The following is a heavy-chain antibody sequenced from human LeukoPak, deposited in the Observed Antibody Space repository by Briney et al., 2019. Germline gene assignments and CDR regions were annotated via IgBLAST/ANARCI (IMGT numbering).Heavy chain of an antibody. Sequence: SVKVSCKASGGTFSSYAISWVRQAPGQGLEWMGRIIPIFGTANYAQKFQGRVTITADKSTSTDYMELSSLRSEDTAVYYCARGRDGYNLGDAFDIWGQGTMVTVSS. CDR3: ARGRDGYNLGDAFDI. V-gene: IGHV1-69*06. CDR1: GGTFSSYA. J-gene: IGHJ3*02. CDR2: IIPIFGTA. D-gene: IGHD5-24*01.